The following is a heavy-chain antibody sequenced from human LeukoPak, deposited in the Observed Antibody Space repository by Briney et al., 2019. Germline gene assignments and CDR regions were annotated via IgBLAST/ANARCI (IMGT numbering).Heavy chain of an antibody. CDR1: GFTFSDYY. V-gene: IGHV3-11*04. J-gene: IGHJ4*02. Sequence: GGSLRLSCAASGFTFSDYYMGWIRQAPGKGLEWVSYISSSGSTTYYADSVKGRFTISRDNSKDTLYLQMNSLRAEDTAVYYCAREADNYDILTGYSGAYYFDYWGQGTLVTVSS. CDR3: AREADNYDILTGYSGAYYFDY. CDR2: ISSSGSTT. D-gene: IGHD3-9*01.